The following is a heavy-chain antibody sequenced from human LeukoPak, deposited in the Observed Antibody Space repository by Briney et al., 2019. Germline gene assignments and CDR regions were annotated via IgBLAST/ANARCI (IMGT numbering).Heavy chain of an antibody. Sequence: ASVKVSCKVSGYTLTELSMHWVRQAPGKGLEWMGGFDPEDGETIYAQKFQGRVTMTTDTSTSTAYMELRSLRSDDTAVYYCARESGYCSVSSCYPFDYWGQGTLVTVSS. V-gene: IGHV1-24*01. CDR3: ARESGYCSVSSCYPFDY. CDR1: GYTLTELS. D-gene: IGHD2-15*01. J-gene: IGHJ4*02. CDR2: FDPEDGET.